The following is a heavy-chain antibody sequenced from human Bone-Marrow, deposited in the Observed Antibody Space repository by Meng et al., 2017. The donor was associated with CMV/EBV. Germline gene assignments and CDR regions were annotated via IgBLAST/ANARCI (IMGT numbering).Heavy chain of an antibody. CDR3: ARGKLRCSGGNCYSNWFYP. D-gene: IGHD2-15*01. Sequence: SETLSLTCAVNGGSFSGYFWGWIRQPPGKGLEWIGEINHSGSTNYNPSLKSRVTISVDMSKRHVYLQLNSVTAADTAVYYCARGKLRCSGGNCYSNWFYPWGLGTLVTVPS. CDR1: GGSFSGYF. J-gene: IGHJ5*02. CDR2: INHSGST. V-gene: IGHV4-34*01.